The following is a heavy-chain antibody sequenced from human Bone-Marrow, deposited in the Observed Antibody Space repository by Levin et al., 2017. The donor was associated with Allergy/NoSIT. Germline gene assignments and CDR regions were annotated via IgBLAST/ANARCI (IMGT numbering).Heavy chain of an antibody. D-gene: IGHD3-10*01. CDR1: GGSISTSSYY. J-gene: IGHJ5*02. V-gene: IGHV4-39*01. CDR3: ARHARVISGTYYGGFDR. Sequence: GSLRLSCTVSGGSISTSSYYWGWVRQPPGKGLEWIGSIYYSGSTYYNPSLKSRVTISVDTSKNQFSLRLSSVTAADTAVYYCARHARVISGTYYGGFDRWGQGTLVTVSS. CDR2: IYYSGST.